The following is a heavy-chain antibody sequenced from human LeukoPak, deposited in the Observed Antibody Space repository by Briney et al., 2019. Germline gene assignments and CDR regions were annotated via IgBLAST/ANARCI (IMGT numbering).Heavy chain of an antibody. Sequence: ASVKVSCKVSGYTLTELSMHWVRQAPGKGLEWMGGFDPEDGETIYAQKFQGRVTMTEDTSTDTAYMELSSLRSKDTAVYYCATWLTYYYDSSGYPPANYWGQGTLVTVSS. J-gene: IGHJ4*02. V-gene: IGHV1-24*01. D-gene: IGHD3-22*01. CDR2: FDPEDGET. CDR3: ATWLTYYYDSSGYPPANY. CDR1: GYTLTELS.